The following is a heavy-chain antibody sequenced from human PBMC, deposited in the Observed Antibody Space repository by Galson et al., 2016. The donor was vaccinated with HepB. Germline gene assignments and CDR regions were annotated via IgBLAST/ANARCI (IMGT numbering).Heavy chain of an antibody. V-gene: IGHV1-69*02. CDR1: GGTSSSYS. J-gene: IGHJ5*02. Sequence: SVKVSCKASGGTSSSYSISWLRQAPGQGLEWMGKIIPTLGIIHYGQKIQGRLTISADKSTNTVHMELTSLRSEDTAVFFCARSAVVARPDYFDPWGQGTLVTVAS. D-gene: IGHD6-6*01. CDR3: ARSAVVARPDYFDP. CDR2: IIPTLGII.